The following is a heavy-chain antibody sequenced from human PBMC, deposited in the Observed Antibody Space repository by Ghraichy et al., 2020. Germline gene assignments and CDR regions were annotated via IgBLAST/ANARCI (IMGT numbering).Heavy chain of an antibody. J-gene: IGHJ5*02. D-gene: IGHD3-3*01. CDR2: INHSGST. V-gene: IGHV4-34*01. Sequence: SETLSLTCAVYGGSFSGYYWSWIRQPPGKGLEWIGEINHSGSTNYNPSLKSRVTISVDTSKNQFSLRLSSVTAADTAVYYCARRRRSTIFGVVITSPATQRYRGWFDPWGQGTLVTVSS. CDR1: GGSFSGYY. CDR3: ARRRRSTIFGVVITSPATQRYRGWFDP.